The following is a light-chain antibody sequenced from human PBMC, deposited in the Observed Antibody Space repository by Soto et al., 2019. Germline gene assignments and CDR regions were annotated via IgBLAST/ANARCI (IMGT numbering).Light chain of an antibody. CDR3: QQANSFPLT. Sequence: DIQLTQSPGARSSSVGGVCTITCRASQGVSKWLAWYQQKPGKAPILLIHGASNLQTGVPSRFSGSGSGTDFVLTITSLQPEDIATYFCQQANSFPLTFGQGTRLEIK. J-gene: IGKJ5*01. CDR1: QGVSKW. V-gene: IGKV1-12*01. CDR2: GAS.